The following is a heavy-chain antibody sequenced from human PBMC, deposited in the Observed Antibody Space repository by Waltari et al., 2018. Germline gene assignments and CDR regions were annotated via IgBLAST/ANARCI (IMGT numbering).Heavy chain of an antibody. Sequence: EVQLVESGGGLIQPGGSLRLSCAASGFTVSSNYMSWVRQAPGKGLEWVSVIYSGGSTYYADSVKGRFTISRDNSKNTLYLKMNSLRAEDTAVYYCARDRPLSMIVVEMGGMDVWGQGTTVTVSS. CDR1: GFTVSSNY. V-gene: IGHV3-53*01. D-gene: IGHD3-22*01. CDR3: ARDRPLSMIVVEMGGMDV. CDR2: IYSGGST. J-gene: IGHJ6*02.